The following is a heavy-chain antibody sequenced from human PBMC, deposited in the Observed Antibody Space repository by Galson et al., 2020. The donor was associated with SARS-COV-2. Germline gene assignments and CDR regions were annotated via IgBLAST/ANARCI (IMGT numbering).Heavy chain of an antibody. D-gene: IGHD2-8*01. V-gene: IGHV3-33*01. CDR3: AREGDCTNGVCYGMDV. J-gene: IGHJ6*02. Sequence: MHWVRQAPGKGLEWVAVIWYDGSNKYYADSVKGRFTISRDNSKNTLYLQMNSLRAEDTAVYYCAREGDCTNGVCYGMDVWGQGTTVTVSS. CDR2: IWYDGSNK.